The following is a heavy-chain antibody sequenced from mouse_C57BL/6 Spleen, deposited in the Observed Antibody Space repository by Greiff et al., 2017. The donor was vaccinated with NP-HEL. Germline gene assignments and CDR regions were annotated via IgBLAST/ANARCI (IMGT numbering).Heavy chain of an antibody. Sequence: VQLQQSGAELVKPGASVKISCKASGYAFSSYWMNWVKQRPGKGLEWIGQIYPGDGDTNYNGKFKGKATLTADKSSSTAYMQLSSLTSEDSAVYFCARRVSYGNYPCFDYWGQGTTLTVSS. CDR3: ARRVSYGNYPCFDY. V-gene: IGHV1-80*01. D-gene: IGHD2-10*02. CDR2: IYPGDGDT. J-gene: IGHJ2*01. CDR1: GYAFSSYW.